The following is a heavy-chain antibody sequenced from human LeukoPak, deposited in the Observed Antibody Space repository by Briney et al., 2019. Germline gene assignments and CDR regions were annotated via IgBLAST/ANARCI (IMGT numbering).Heavy chain of an antibody. V-gene: IGHV3-23*01. CDR2: ISGSGGST. Sequence: GGSLRLSCAASGFTFSSYAMSWVRQTPGKGLEWVSAISGSGGSTYYADSVKGRFTISRDISKNTLYLQMNSLRAEDTAVYYCAKFSSGEPDFDYWGQGTLVTVSS. J-gene: IGHJ4*02. D-gene: IGHD1-14*01. CDR3: AKFSSGEPDFDY. CDR1: GFTFSSYA.